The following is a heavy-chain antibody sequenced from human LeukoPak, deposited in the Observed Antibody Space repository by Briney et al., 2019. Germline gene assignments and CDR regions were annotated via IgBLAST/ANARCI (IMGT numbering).Heavy chain of an antibody. CDR2: IRSKAYGGTT. D-gene: IGHD5/OR15-5a*01. CDR3: TRVYLPAYYYYYGMDV. J-gene: IGHJ6*02. V-gene: IGHV3-49*03. Sequence: GGSLRLSCAASGFTVSNNYMSWFRQAPGKGLEWVGFIRSKAYGGTTEYAASVKGRFTISRDDSKSIAYLQMNSLKTEDTAVYYCTRVYLPAYYYYYGMDVWGQGTTVTVSS. CDR1: GFTVSNNY.